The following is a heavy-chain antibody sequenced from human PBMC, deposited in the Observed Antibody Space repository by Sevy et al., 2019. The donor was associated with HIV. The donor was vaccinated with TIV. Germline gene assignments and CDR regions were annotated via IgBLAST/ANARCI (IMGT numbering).Heavy chain of an antibody. CDR3: ARDRLVRRYGDYETPDSFDL. D-gene: IGHD4-17*01. Sequence: GGSLRLSCAASGFTFSDYYMTWIRQAPGKGLEWDSSISSSTRTVYYADSLKGRLTISRDDAKGSLYLQMNSLTAEDTAVYYCARDRLVRRYGDYETPDSFDLWGRGTLVTVSS. J-gene: IGHJ3*01. CDR1: GFTFSDYY. CDR2: ISSSTRTV. V-gene: IGHV3-11*01.